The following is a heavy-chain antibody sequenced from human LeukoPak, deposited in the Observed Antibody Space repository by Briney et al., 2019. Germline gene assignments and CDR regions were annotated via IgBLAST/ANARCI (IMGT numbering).Heavy chain of an antibody. CDR2: IYYSGST. D-gene: IGHD3-10*01. V-gene: IGHV4-30-2*05. J-gene: IGHJ4*02. CDR3: ARWYYYGSGRRQFDY. Sequence: PSQTLSLTCAVSGGSISSGGYSWSWIRQPPGKGLEWIGYIYYSGSTYYNPSLKSRVTISVDTSKNQFSLKLSSVTAADTAVYYCARWYYYGSGRRQFDYWGQGTLVTVSS. CDR1: GGSISSGGYS.